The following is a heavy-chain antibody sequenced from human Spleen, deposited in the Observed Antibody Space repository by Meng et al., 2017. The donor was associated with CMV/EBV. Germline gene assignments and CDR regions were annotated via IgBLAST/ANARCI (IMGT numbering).Heavy chain of an antibody. D-gene: IGHD3-22*01. CDR1: GFIFSDHN. CDR2: INHSGST. CDR3: ARGSTSVTMIVVVFTAASLAYDS. V-gene: IGHV4-34*01. Sequence: ESLKISCAASGFIFSDHNMNWVRQAPGKGLEWIGEINHSGSTNYNPSLKSRVTILVDTSKNQFSLKLSSVTAADTAVYYCARGSTSVTMIVVVFTAASLAYDSWGQGTLVTVSS. J-gene: IGHJ4*02.